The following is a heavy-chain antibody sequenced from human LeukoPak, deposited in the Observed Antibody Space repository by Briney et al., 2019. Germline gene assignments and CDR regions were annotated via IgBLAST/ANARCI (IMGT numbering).Heavy chain of an antibody. J-gene: IGHJ4*02. CDR1: GGPFSGYY. D-gene: IGHD3-22*01. CDR2: INHSGST. Sequence: SETLSLTCAVYGGPFSGYYWSWLRQPPGKGLEWIGEINHSGSTNYNPSLKSRVTISVDTSKNQFSLTLSSVPAADTAVYYCVRREGLTMIVDYWGQGTLVTVSS. V-gene: IGHV4-34*01. CDR3: VRREGLTMIVDY.